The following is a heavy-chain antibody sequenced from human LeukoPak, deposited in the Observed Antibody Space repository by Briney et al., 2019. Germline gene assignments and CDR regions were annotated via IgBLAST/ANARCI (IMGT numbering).Heavy chain of an antibody. Sequence: SETLSLTCAVYGGSFSGYYGSWIRQPPGKGLEWIGEINHSGSTNYNPSLKSRVTISVDTSENQFSLKLSSVTAADTAVYYCARGRGYYDSSGYYYDYYYWGQGTLVTVSS. J-gene: IGHJ4*02. V-gene: IGHV4-34*01. D-gene: IGHD3-22*01. CDR1: GGSFSGYY. CDR2: INHSGST. CDR3: ARGRGYYDSSGYYYDYYY.